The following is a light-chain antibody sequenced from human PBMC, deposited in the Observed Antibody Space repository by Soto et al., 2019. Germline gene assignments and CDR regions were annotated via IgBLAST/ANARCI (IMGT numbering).Light chain of an antibody. CDR2: DVI. J-gene: IGLJ1*01. Sequence: QSALTQPRSVSGSPGQSVTVSCIGTSSDVGGYNSVSWYQEHPGKAPKLMIYDVIKRPSGVPDRFSGSKSGNTASLTISGLLAEDDADYYCCSYVGSYSYGFGTGTKLTVL. CDR3: CSYVGSYSYG. CDR1: SSDVGGYNS. V-gene: IGLV2-11*01.